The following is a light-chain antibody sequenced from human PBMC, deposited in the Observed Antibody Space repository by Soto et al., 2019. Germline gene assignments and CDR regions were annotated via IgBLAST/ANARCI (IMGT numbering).Light chain of an antibody. CDR3: SSYAGSKTL. J-gene: IGLJ2*01. V-gene: IGLV2-8*01. Sequence: QSALTQPPSASGSPGQSVTISCTGTNSDVGGYNYVSWYQQHPGKAPKLMIYEVSKRPSGVPDRFSGSKSGNTASLTVSGLQADDEADYYCSSYAGSKTLFGGGTKVTVL. CDR2: EVS. CDR1: NSDVGGYNY.